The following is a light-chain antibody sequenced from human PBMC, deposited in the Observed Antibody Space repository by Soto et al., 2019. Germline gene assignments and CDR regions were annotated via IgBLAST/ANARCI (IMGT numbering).Light chain of an antibody. J-gene: IGKJ2*01. CDR2: AAS. Sequence: DIQMTQSPSSLSASVGDRVTITCRASQSISSYLNWYQQKPGKAPKLLIYAASSLQSGVPSRFSGSGSGTDFNLTISSLQPEDFATYHCQQSYSTPRTVGQGTKLEIK. CDR1: QSISSY. CDR3: QQSYSTPRT. V-gene: IGKV1-39*01.